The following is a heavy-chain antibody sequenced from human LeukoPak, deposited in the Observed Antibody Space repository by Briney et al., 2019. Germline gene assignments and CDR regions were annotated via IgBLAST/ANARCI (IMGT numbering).Heavy chain of an antibody. CDR1: GGTFSSYA. Sequence: ASVKVSCKASGGTFSSYAISWVRQTPGQGLEWMGRIIPIFGTANYAHKFQGRVTITTDKSTSTAYMELSSLISEDTAVYYCARNIVATIFSPFDYWGQGTLVTVSS. CDR3: ARNIVATIFSPFDY. V-gene: IGHV1-69*05. J-gene: IGHJ4*02. D-gene: IGHD5-12*01. CDR2: IIPIFGTA.